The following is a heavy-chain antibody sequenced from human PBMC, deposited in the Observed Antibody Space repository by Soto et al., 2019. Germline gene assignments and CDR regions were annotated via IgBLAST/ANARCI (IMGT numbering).Heavy chain of an antibody. D-gene: IGHD5-18*01. CDR1: GFSFSIYA. V-gene: IGHV3-30-3*01. J-gene: IGHJ3*02. Sequence: QVQLVESGGGVVQPGRSLRLSCAASGFSFSIYAMHWVRQAPGKGLEWVAVISYHGSTEYYGDSVKGRFTISSDNSKNPLYLQMSSLRPEDTAISYCARGYSYGTNWESDALDIWGQGAMVTVS. CDR3: ARGYSYGTNWESDALDI. CDR2: ISYHGSTE.